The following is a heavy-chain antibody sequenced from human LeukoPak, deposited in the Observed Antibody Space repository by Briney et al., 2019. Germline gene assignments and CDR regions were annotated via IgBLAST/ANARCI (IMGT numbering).Heavy chain of an antibody. D-gene: IGHD6-19*01. V-gene: IGHV3-11*01. CDR2: ISSSGSTI. Sequence: PGGSLRLSCAASGFTFSDYYMSWIRQAPGKGLEWVSYISSSGSTIYYADSVKGRFTISRDNAKNSLYLQMNSLRAEDTAVYYCAREDYSSGWLYYFDYWGQGTLVTVSS. CDR1: GFTFSDYY. CDR3: AREDYSSGWLYYFDY. J-gene: IGHJ4*02.